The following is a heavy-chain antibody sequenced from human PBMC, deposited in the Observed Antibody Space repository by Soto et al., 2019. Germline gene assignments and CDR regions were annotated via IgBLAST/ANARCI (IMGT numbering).Heavy chain of an antibody. CDR3: AMIPRANYNDFDN. D-gene: IGHD1-1*01. CDR1: GYTFTSYG. CDR2: IRPNDGHT. J-gene: IGHJ4*02. V-gene: IGHV1-18*01. Sequence: ASVKVSCKGLGYTFTSYGISWVRQAPGQGLEWMGWIRPNDGHTHYAQKFRDRVTLTRETSTTTGYMDLRSLGSEDTAGYYWAMIPRANYNDFDNWGQGTLVTVSS.